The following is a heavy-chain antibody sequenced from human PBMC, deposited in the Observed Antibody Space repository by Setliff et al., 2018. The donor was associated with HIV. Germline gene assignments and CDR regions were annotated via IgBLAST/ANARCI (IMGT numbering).Heavy chain of an antibody. Sequence: PGGSLRLSCAASGFTFTAYNMAWVRQAPGKGLEWISAISPNGDITYYAASVQGRFTISRDNSKNTVYLQMSSLRADDTAVYYCATADGSGFFEYWGQGTQVTVSS. CDR2: ISPNGDIT. D-gene: IGHD3-10*01. J-gene: IGHJ1*01. CDR1: GFTFTAYN. V-gene: IGHV3-23*01. CDR3: ATADGSGFFEY.